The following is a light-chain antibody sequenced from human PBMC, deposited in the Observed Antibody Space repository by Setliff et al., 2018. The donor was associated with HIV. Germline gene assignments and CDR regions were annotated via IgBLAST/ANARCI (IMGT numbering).Light chain of an antibody. CDR2: DVS. CDR1: SSDVGGYDF. Sequence: QSALTQPASVSGSPGQSITISCIGTSSDVGGYDFVSWYQQRPDKAPKLIIFDVSERPSGVSHRFSGSKSGNTASLTISGLQTEDEGDYFCASYRSPATYVFGIGTQLTVL. CDR3: ASYRSPATYV. V-gene: IGLV2-14*03. J-gene: IGLJ1*01.